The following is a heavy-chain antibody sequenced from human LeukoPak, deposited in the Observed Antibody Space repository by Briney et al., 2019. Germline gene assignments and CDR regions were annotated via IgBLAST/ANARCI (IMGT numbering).Heavy chain of an antibody. D-gene: IGHD2-21*01. CDR1: GYTFTSYY. J-gene: IGHJ5*02. CDR3: ARDTVVVIATLTFDP. Sequence: ASVKVSCKASGYTFTSYYMHWVRQAPGQGLEWMGLINPSGGSTSYAQKFHGRVTMTRDTSISTAYMELSRLRSDDTAVYYCARDTVVVIATLTFDPWGQGTLVTVSS. V-gene: IGHV1-46*01. CDR2: INPSGGST.